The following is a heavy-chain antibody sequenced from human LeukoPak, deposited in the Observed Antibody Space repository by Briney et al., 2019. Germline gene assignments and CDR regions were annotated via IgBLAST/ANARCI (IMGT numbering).Heavy chain of an antibody. CDR1: GFTSSTYG. J-gene: IGHJ4*02. CDR3: AKDFGLGSGSRTSLSYYFDF. V-gene: IGHV3-30*18. CDR2: ISYDGSNK. D-gene: IGHD1-26*01. Sequence: SGGSLRLSCAASGFTSSTYGMHWVRQAPGKGLEWVAVISYDGSNKYYADSVKGRFTFSRDNSKNTLYLQMNSLRAEDTAVYFCAKDFGLGSGSRTSLSYYFDFWGQGTLVTVSS.